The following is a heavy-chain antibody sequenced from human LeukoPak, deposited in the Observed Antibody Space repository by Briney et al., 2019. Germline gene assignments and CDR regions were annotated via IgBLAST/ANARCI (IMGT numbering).Heavy chain of an antibody. CDR2: IKQDGSEK. Sequence: PGGSLGLSCAASGFTFSSYWMSWVRQAPGKGLEWVANIKQDGSEKYYVDSVKGRFTISRDNAKNSLYLQMNSLRAEDTAVYYCASFSGYEYYYYGMDVWGKGTTVTVSS. D-gene: IGHD5-12*01. J-gene: IGHJ6*04. CDR3: ASFSGYEYYYYGMDV. V-gene: IGHV3-7*03. CDR1: GFTFSSYW.